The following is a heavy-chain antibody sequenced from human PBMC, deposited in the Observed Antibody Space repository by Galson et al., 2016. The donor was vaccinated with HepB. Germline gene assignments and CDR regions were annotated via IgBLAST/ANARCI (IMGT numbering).Heavy chain of an antibody. J-gene: IGHJ4*02. CDR2: IKSKTDGGTT. CDR3: TTARGPGSGSYFTD. D-gene: IGHD1-26*01. CDR1: GFTFSNAW. Sequence: SLRLSCAASGFTFSNAWMTWVRQAPGKGLEWVGRIKSKTDGGTTYYAAPVKDKFTISRDDSKNTLYLQLNSLKTEDTAVYYGTTARGPGSGSYFTDWGQGTLVTVSS. V-gene: IGHV3-15*01.